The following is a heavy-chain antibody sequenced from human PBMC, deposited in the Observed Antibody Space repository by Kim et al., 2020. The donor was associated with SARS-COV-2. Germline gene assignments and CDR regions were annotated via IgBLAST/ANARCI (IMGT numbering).Heavy chain of an antibody. V-gene: IGHV3-33*01. CDR3: ARDVYSRGYFDY. Sequence: YYADTVKGTFAISRDNSKNTLYLQMNSLSAEDTAVYYCARDVYSRGYFDYWGQGTLVTVSS. J-gene: IGHJ4*02. D-gene: IGHD6-13*01.